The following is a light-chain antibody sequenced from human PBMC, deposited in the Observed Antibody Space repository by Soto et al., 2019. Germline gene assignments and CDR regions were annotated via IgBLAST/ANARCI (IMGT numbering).Light chain of an antibody. Sequence: IVLTQSTGILSLSPGERATLSCRASQSVRSNYLAWYQQKPGQAPSLLIYGASSRATGIPDRFSGSGSGTDFTLTISRLEPEDFAVYYCQQLGTFGQGTKVEIK. J-gene: IGKJ1*01. V-gene: IGKV3-20*01. CDR1: QSVRSNY. CDR2: GAS. CDR3: QQLGT.